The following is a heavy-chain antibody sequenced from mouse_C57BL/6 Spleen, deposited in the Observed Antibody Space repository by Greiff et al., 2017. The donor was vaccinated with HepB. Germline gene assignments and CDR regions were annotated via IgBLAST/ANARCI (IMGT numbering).Heavy chain of an antibody. V-gene: IGHV3-6*01. CDR2: ISYDGSN. Sequence: VQLKESGPGLVKPSQSLSLTCSVTGYSITSGYYWNWIRQFPGNKLEWMGYISYDGSNNYNPSLKNRISITRDTSKNQLFLKLNSVTTEDTATYYCAIFGGYYVDFDYWGQGTTLTVSS. CDR3: AIFGGYYVDFDY. D-gene: IGHD2-3*01. J-gene: IGHJ2*01. CDR1: GYSITSGYY.